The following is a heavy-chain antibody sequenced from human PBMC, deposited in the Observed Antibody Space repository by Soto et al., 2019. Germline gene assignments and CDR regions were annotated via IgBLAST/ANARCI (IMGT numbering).Heavy chain of an antibody. V-gene: IGHV3-11*01. Sequence: SLILSCAASGFTFSDYYMTWIRQAPGKGLEWVSYISSSGNSIYYADSVRGRFTVSRDNAKNSLFLQMNSLRAEDTAVYYCARRAAAGRSFDYWGLGTLVTVSS. CDR1: GFTFSDYY. CDR3: ARRAAAGRSFDY. D-gene: IGHD6-13*01. CDR2: ISSSGNSI. J-gene: IGHJ4*02.